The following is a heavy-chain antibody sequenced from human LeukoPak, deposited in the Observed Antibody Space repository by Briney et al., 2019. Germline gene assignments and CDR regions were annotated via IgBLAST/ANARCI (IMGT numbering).Heavy chain of an antibody. CDR2: IYYSGST. CDR1: GGSISSSSYY. CDR3: ARVSWFPGTSYYYMDV. J-gene: IGHJ6*03. V-gene: IGHV4-39*07. Sequence: SETLSLTCTVSGGSISSSSYYWGWIRQPPGKGLEWIGNIYYSGSTYDNSSLKSRVTISVDTSKNQFSLKLSSVTAADTAVYYCARVSWFPGTSYYYMDVWGRGTPVTVSS. D-gene: IGHD1-1*01.